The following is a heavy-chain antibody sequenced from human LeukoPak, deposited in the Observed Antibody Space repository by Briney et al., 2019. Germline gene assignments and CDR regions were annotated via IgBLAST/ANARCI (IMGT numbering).Heavy chain of an antibody. CDR3: ARAYDWNYLY. Sequence: GGSLRLSCAASGFTVSSNYMSWVRQAPGKGLEWVSVIYSGGNTYYADSVKDRFAISRDNSKNTLYLQMNSLRAEDTAVYYCARAYDWNYLYWGQGTLVTVSS. CDR1: GFTVSSNY. D-gene: IGHD1-7*01. CDR2: IYSGGNT. V-gene: IGHV3-66*01. J-gene: IGHJ4*02.